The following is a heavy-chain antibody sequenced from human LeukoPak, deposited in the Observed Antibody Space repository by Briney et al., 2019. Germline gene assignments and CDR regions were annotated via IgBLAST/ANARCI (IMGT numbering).Heavy chain of an antibody. CDR1: GFTFSSYD. CDR2: MNPNSGNT. J-gene: IGHJ3*02. D-gene: IGHD6-6*01. V-gene: IGHV1-8*01. Sequence: ASVKVSCKASGFTFSSYDMNWVRQATGQGLEWMGWMNPNSGNTGYAQKFQGRVTMTRDTSISTAYMELSRLRSDDTAVYYCAGGRYSSSSLSIWGQGTMVTVSS. CDR3: AGGRYSSSSLSI.